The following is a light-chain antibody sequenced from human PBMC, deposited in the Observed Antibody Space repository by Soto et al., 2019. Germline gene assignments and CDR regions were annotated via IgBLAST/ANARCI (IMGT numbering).Light chain of an antibody. CDR1: SSDVGGYNF. CDR2: EVT. Sequence: QSVLTQPPSASGSPGQSVTISCTGTSSDVGGYNFVSWYQQHPGKAPKLIIYEVTKRPSGVPDRFSGSKPGNTASLTVSGLQAEDEADYYCSSYSGTNNYVFGTGTKVTGL. V-gene: IGLV2-8*01. J-gene: IGLJ1*01. CDR3: SSYSGTNNYV.